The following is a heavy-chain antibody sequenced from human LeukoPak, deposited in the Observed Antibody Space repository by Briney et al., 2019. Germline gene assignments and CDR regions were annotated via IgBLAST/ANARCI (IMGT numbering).Heavy chain of an antibody. J-gene: IGHJ3*02. Sequence: GESLKISCKASGYSFTNYWIAWVRQMSGKGLEWMTIVYPGDSHTAYSLSFQGQVTVSADKSINTAYLQWSSLQASDTAIYYCARRMPSSGWSKANDAFDIWGQGRMITASS. CDR2: VYPGDSHT. V-gene: IGHV5-51*01. D-gene: IGHD6-19*01. CDR1: GYSFTNYW. CDR3: ARRMPSSGWSKANDAFDI.